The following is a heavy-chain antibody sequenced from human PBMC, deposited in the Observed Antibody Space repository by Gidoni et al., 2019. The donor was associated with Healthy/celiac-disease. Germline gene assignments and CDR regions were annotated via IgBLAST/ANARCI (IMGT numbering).Heavy chain of an antibody. CDR1: GYTFPGYY. CDR3: ARIAVAGTGPYYYYYYGMDV. D-gene: IGHD6-19*01. Sequence: QVQLVQSGVEVKKPGASVKVSCKASGYTFPGYYMHWVRQAPGQGLEWMGWSKPNSGGTNYAQKFQGRVTMTRDTSISTAYMELSRLRSDDTAVYYCARIAVAGTGPYYYYYYGMDVWGQGTTVTVSS. CDR2: SKPNSGGT. V-gene: IGHV1-2*02. J-gene: IGHJ6*02.